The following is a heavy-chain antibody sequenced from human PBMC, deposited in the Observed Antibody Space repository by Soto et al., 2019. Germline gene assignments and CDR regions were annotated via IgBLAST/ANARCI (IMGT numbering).Heavy chain of an antibody. Sequence: PGESLKISCKGSGYSFTSYWIGWVRQMPGKGLEWMGIIYPGDSDTRYSPSFQGQVTISADKSISTAYLQWSSLKASDTAMYYCARTSAAGRYYYGMDVWGQGTTVTVSS. D-gene: IGHD6-13*01. V-gene: IGHV5-51*01. CDR3: ARTSAAGRYYYGMDV. J-gene: IGHJ6*02. CDR1: GYSFTSYW. CDR2: IYPGDSDT.